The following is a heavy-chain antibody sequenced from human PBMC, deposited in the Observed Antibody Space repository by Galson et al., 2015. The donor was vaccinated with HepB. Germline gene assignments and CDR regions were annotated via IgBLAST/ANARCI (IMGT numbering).Heavy chain of an antibody. CDR1: GYTFTTYT. J-gene: IGHJ4*02. D-gene: IGHD1-26*01. CDR2: ISAYNGNT. Sequence: SVKVSCKASGYTFTTYTISWVRRAPGQGLEWMGWISAYNGNTNYAQKFQGRVTMTTDTSTSTAYMELRSLRSDDTAVYYCAREGWELSYFDYWGQESLVTVSS. V-gene: IGHV1-18*01. CDR3: AREGWELSYFDY.